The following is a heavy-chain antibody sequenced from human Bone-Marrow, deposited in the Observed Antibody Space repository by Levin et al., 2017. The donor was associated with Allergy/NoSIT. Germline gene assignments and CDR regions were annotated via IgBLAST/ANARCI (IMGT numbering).Heavy chain of an antibody. CDR1: GGSISGGYS. CDR2: IWHSGAA. V-gene: IGHV4-30-2*01. Sequence: SETLSLTCTVSGGSISGGYSWSWVRQPPGKGLEWMGYIWHSGAAYYNPSLQGRATMSVDTSKNQYSLNLTSVTAADTAVYYCARDASGGGSECRYWGQGTLVTVSS. CDR3: ARDASGGGSECRY. J-gene: IGHJ4*02. D-gene: IGHD2-8*02.